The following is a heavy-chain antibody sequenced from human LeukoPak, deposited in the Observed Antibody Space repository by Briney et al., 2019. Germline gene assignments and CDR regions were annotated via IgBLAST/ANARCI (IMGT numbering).Heavy chain of an antibody. D-gene: IGHD5-24*01. CDR1: AYSISSGFY. V-gene: IGHV4-38-2*02. J-gene: IGHJ4*02. CDR2: IYRSGNT. Sequence: SETLSLTCTVSAYSISSGFYWGWIRQPPGKGLEWIGSIYRSGNTYYNPSLKSRVTISVDTSKNQFSLKLSSVTAADTAVYYCARVGDGYNFLGYWGQGTLVTVSS. CDR3: ARVGDGYNFLGY.